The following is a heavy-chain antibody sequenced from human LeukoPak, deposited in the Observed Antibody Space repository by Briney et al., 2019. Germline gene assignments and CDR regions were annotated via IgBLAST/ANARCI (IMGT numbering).Heavy chain of an antibody. V-gene: IGHV3-30-3*01. Sequence: GGSLRLSCAASGYTFSSYAMHWVRQAPGKGLEWVAVISYDGSNKYYADSVKGRFTISRDNSKNTLYLQMNSLRAEDTAVYYCAAPLWFGESSFDYWGQGTLVTVSS. CDR3: AAPLWFGESSFDY. CDR2: ISYDGSNK. CDR1: GYTFSSYA. J-gene: IGHJ4*02. D-gene: IGHD3-10*01.